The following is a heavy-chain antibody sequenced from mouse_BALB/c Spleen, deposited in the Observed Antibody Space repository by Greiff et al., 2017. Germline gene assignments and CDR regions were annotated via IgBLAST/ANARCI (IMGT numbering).Heavy chain of an antibody. D-gene: IGHD2-10*01. Sequence: QVQLQQSGAELAKPGASVKMSCKASGYTFTSYWMHWVKQRPGQGLELIGYINPSTGYTEYNQKFKDKATLTADKSSSTAYMQLSSLTSEDSAVYYCARSPAYYGNYVDYWGQGTTLTVSS. CDR3: ARSPAYYGNYVDY. CDR2: INPSTGYT. CDR1: GYTFTSYW. J-gene: IGHJ2*01. V-gene: IGHV1-7*01.